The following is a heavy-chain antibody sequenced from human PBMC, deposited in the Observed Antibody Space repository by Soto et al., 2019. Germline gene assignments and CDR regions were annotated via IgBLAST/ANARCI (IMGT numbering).Heavy chain of an antibody. D-gene: IGHD4-4*01. CDR1: GGSITGYN. CDR3: ARQVVTGHFDY. J-gene: IGHJ4*02. V-gene: IGHV4-59*08. Sequence: SETLSLTCTVSGGSITGYNWNWIRQPPGEGLEWIGYIYHTGSTTYNPSLKSRVTISLDTSKNQFSLKMNSVTAADTAVYYCARQVVTGHFDYWGQGTLVTVSS. CDR2: IYHTGST.